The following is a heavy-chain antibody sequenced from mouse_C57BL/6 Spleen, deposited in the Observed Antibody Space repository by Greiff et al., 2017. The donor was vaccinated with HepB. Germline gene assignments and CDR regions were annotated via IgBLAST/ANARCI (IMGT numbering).Heavy chain of an antibody. D-gene: IGHD4-1*01. Sequence: QVHVKQSGAELVRPGASVTLSCKASGYTFTDYEMHWVKQTPVHGLEWIGAIDPETGGTAYNQKFKGKAILTADKSSSTAYMELRSLTSEDSAVYYCTPNWGFAYWGQGTLVTVSA. CDR3: TPNWGFAY. CDR1: GYTFTDYE. CDR2: IDPETGGT. J-gene: IGHJ3*01. V-gene: IGHV1-15*01.